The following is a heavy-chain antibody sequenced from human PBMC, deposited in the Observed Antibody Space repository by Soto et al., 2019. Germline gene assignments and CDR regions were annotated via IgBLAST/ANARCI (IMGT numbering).Heavy chain of an antibody. CDR3: ARPYSSGGVWYFDP. V-gene: IGHV3-74*01. J-gene: IGHJ2*01. CDR1: GFTFTSYW. CDR2: INSDGSSI. Sequence: EVQLVESGGGLVQPGGSLRLSCVASGFTFTSYWMHWVRQAPGKGLVWVSRINSDGSSISYADSVKGRFIISRDNAKNTLYRQMNSLRAEDTAVYYCARPYSSGGVWYFDPWGRGTLVTVSS. D-gene: IGHD6-19*01.